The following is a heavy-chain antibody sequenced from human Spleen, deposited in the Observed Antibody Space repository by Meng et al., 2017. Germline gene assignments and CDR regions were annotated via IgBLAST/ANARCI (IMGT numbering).Heavy chain of an antibody. J-gene: IGHJ4*02. CDR2: IWYDGSNK. V-gene: IGHV3-33*01. Sequence: GESLKISCAASGFTFSSYGMHWVRQAPGKGLEWVAVIWYDGSNKYYADSVKGRFTISRDNSKNTLYLQMNSLRAEDTAVYYCARSGSSWYQLDYWGQGSLVTVSS. CDR3: ARSGSSWYQLDY. D-gene: IGHD6-13*01. CDR1: GFTFSSYG.